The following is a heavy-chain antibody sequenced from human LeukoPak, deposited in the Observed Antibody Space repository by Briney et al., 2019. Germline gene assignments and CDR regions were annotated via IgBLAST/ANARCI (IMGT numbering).Heavy chain of an antibody. Sequence: SETLSLTCTVSGGSISSYYWSWIRQPPGKGLEWIGYIYYSGSTNYSPSLKSRVTISVDTSKNQFSLKLSSVTAADTAVYYCARVDGRWLQAFDYWGQGTLVTVSS. V-gene: IGHV4-59*12. J-gene: IGHJ4*02. D-gene: IGHD5-24*01. CDR3: ARVDGRWLQAFDY. CDR1: GGSISSYY. CDR2: IYYSGST.